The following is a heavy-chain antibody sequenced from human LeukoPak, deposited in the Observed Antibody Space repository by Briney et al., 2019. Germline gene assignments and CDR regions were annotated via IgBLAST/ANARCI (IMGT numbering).Heavy chain of an antibody. CDR1: GYTFTSYG. V-gene: IGHV1-18*01. CDR2: ISAYNGNT. CDR3: ARESDEEMDLADYLRSVDY. Sequence: ASVKVSCKSSGYTFTSYGISWVRQAPAQGLEWMGLISAYNGNTSYAQKLQGRVTMTTDTSTSTAYMELTSLRSDDTAVYYCARESDEEMDLADYLRSVDYWGQGTLVTVSS. D-gene: IGHD5-24*01. J-gene: IGHJ4*02.